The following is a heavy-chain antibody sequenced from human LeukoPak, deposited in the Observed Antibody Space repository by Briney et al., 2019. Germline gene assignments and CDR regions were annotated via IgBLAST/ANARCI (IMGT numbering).Heavy chain of an antibody. CDR1: GFTFSSYA. D-gene: IGHD6-13*01. CDR3: ARSPAGQQPDNWFDP. V-gene: IGHV3-30*04. CDR2: ISYDGSNK. J-gene: IGHJ5*02. Sequence: GRSLRLSCAASGFTFSSYAMHGVRQAPGKGLEWVAVISYDGSNKYYADSVKGRFTISRDNSKNTLYLQMNSLRAEDTAVYYCARSPAGQQPDNWFDPWGQGTLVTVSS.